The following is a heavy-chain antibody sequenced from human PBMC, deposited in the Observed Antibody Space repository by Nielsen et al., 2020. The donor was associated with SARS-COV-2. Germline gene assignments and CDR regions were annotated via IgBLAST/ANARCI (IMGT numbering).Heavy chain of an antibody. Sequence: GESLKISCAASGFTFSSYAMSWVRQAPGKGLEWVSAISGSGGSTYYADSVKGRFTISRDNAKNSLYLQMNSLRAEDTAVYYCARDFSRDIVVVPAATGYYYGMDVWGQGTTVTVSS. J-gene: IGHJ6*02. CDR1: GFTFSSYA. D-gene: IGHD2-2*01. CDR2: ISGSGGST. V-gene: IGHV3-23*01. CDR3: ARDFSRDIVVVPAATGYYYGMDV.